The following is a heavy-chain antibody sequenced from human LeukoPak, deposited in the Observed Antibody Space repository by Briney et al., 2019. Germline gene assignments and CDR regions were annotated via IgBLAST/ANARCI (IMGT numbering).Heavy chain of an antibody. CDR2: ISSSGSTR. V-gene: IGHV3-48*03. Sequence: GSLRLSCAASGFTFSSYEMNWVRQAPGKGLEWVSYISSSGSTRYYADSVKGRFTISRDNAKNSLYLQMNSLRAEDTAVYYCAREGVTVVTRYLDYWGQGTLVTVSS. CDR1: GFTFSSYE. J-gene: IGHJ4*02. CDR3: AREGVTVVTRYLDY. D-gene: IGHD4-23*01.